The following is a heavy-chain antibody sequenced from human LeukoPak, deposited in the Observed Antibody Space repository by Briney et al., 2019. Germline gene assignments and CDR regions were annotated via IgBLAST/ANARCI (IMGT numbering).Heavy chain of an antibody. D-gene: IGHD6-19*01. CDR2: INHSGST. Sequence: PSETLSLTCAVYGGSFSGYYWSWIRQPPGKGLEWIGEINHSGSTNYNPSLKSRVTISVDTSKNQFSLKLSSVTAADTAVYYCASNSGFDYWGQGTLVTVSS. J-gene: IGHJ4*02. CDR1: GGSFSGYY. V-gene: IGHV4-34*01. CDR3: ASNSGFDY.